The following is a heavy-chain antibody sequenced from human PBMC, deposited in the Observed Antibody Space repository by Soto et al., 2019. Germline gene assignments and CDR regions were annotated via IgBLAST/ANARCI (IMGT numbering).Heavy chain of an antibody. J-gene: IGHJ4*02. D-gene: IGHD2-15*01. CDR3: ARGYCSGGSCHNPYFDY. CDR2: MNYTGIT. V-gene: IGHV4-59*02. CDR1: GDSVTSHY. Sequence: PSETLSLTCSFSGDSVTSHYLTWIRQSPEKGLEWIGEMNYTGITHYNPSLKSRVTISVDTSKNQFSLKLSSVTAADTAVYYCARGYCSGGSCHNPYFDYWGQGTLVTVSS.